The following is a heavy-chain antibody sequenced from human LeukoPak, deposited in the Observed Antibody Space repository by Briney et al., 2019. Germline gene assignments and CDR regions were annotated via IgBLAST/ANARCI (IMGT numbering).Heavy chain of an antibody. CDR2: IGGSGITT. D-gene: IGHD6-13*01. CDR1: GFTFSSSA. CDR3: AKTVTAAGTNY. Sequence: GGSLRLSCAASGFTFSSSAMSWVRQAPGRGREWVSAIGGSGITTYYADSVKGRFTISRDNSKNTLFLQMNSLRAEDTAVYYCAKTVTAAGTNYWGQGTLVTVSS. J-gene: IGHJ4*02. V-gene: IGHV3-23*01.